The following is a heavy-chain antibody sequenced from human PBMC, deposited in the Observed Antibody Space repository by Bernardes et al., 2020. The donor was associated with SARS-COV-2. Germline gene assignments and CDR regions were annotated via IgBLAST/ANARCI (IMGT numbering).Heavy chain of an antibody. Sequence: GGSLRLSCAASGFTFSSYAMSWVRKAPGKGLEWVSAISGGGGSTYYADSVKGRFTMSRDNSKNTLYLQMNSLRADDTAVYYCAKDILRFDRSGFDYWGQGTLVTVSS. CDR3: AKDILRFDRSGFDY. J-gene: IGHJ4*02. V-gene: IGHV3-23*01. CDR2: ISGGGGST. CDR1: GFTFSSYA. D-gene: IGHD5-12*01.